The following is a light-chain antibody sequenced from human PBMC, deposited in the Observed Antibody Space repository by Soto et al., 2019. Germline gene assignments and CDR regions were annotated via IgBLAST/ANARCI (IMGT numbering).Light chain of an antibody. CDR2: AAS. V-gene: IGKV1-8*01. J-gene: IGKJ2*03. CDR3: QHYYTYPYS. CDR1: QSVSTY. Sequence: AIRLTQSPSSLTASTGYRVTITCRSSQSVSTYLAWYQQKSGKAPKLLVYAASTLQSGVPSRFSGSGSGTDFSLTISCLQHEDFATYYCQHYYTYPYSFGQGTKVDIK.